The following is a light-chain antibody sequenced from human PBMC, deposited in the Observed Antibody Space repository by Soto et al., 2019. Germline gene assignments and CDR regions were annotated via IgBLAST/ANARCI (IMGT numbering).Light chain of an antibody. V-gene: IGKV3-20*01. CDR3: QQYGSSPTWT. CDR2: GAS. CDR1: QSVSSSY. J-gene: IGKJ1*01. Sequence: EIVLTQSPGTLSLSPGERATLSCRASQSVSSSYLAWYQQKPGQAPRLLIYGASSRATGIPDRFSGSGSGTDFTLTISRLEPEVFAVYYCQQYGSSPTWTSGQGTKVDIK.